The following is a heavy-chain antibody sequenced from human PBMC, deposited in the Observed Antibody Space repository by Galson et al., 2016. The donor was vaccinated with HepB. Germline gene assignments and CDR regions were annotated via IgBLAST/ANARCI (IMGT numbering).Heavy chain of an antibody. D-gene: IGHD1-7*01. CDR2: TYYRSRWFS. CDR1: GDSVSADMVA. V-gene: IGHV6-1*01. CDR3: ARGGNSAFDY. J-gene: IGHJ4*02. Sequence: CAISGDSVSADMVAWNWIRQSPSRGLEWLGRTYYRSRWFSDYAESVQGRITINPDTSNNHFSLQLNSVTPDDTAIYFCARGGNSAFDYWGQGILVTVSS.